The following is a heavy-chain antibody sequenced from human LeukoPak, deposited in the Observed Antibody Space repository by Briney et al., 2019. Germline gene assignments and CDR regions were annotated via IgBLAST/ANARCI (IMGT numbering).Heavy chain of an antibody. CDR3: AREDSSGYYYADDAFDI. J-gene: IGHJ3*02. V-gene: IGHV1-2*02. CDR2: INPNSGGT. CDR1: GYTFTSYY. Sequence: ASVKVSCKASGYTFTSYYMHWVRQAPGQGLEWMGWINPNSGGTNYAQKFQGRVTMTRDTSISTAYMELSRLRSDDTAVYYCAREDSSGYYYADDAFDIWGQGTMVTVSS. D-gene: IGHD3-22*01.